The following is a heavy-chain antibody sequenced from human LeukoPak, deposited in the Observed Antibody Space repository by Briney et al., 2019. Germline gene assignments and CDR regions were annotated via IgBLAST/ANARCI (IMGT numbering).Heavy chain of an antibody. J-gene: IGHJ4*02. Sequence: APVKVSCKASGYTSTGYYMRWVRQAPGQGLEWMGWINPNSGGTNYAQKFQGRVTMTRDTSISTAYMELSRLRSDDTAVYYCARDYGSGWDGDYWGQGTLVTVSS. CDR1: GYTSTGYY. CDR3: ARDYGSGWDGDY. CDR2: INPNSGGT. V-gene: IGHV1-2*02. D-gene: IGHD6-19*01.